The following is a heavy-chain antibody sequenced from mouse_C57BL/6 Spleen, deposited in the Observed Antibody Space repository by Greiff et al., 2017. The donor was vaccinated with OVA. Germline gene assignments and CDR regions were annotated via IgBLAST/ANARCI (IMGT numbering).Heavy chain of an antibody. CDR3: ARWEVTTGAY. V-gene: IGHV1-69*01. CDR2: IDPSDSYT. J-gene: IGHJ3*01. Sequence: VQLQQSGAELVMPGASVKLSCKASGYTFTSYWMHWVKQRPGQGLEWIGEIDPSDSYTNYNQKFKGKSTLTVDKSSSTAYMQLSSLTSEDSAVYYCARWEVTTGAYWGQGTLVTVSA. CDR1: GYTFTSYW. D-gene: IGHD2-2*01.